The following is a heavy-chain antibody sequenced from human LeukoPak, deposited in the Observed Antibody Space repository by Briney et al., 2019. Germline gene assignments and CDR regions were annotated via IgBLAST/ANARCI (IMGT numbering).Heavy chain of an antibody. CDR1: GFTFDEYA. Sequence: GGSLRLSRVVSGFTFDEYAMEWVRQAPGKGLEWVSVISGDGSSTYYADSVKGRFTISRDNSENSLYLHMNSLTTEDTALYYCAKDSRRSWHRVDLNWFDTWGLGTLVTVSS. CDR2: ISGDGSST. CDR3: AKDSRRSWHRVDLNWFDT. J-gene: IGHJ5*02. V-gene: IGHV3-43*02.